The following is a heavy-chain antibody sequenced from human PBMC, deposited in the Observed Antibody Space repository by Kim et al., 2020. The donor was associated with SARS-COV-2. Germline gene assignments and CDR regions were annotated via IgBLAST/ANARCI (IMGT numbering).Heavy chain of an antibody. V-gene: IGHV3-NL1*01. J-gene: IGHJ1*01. D-gene: IGHD2-15*01. CDR3: ENGNSGGSFFAF. CDR2: IADDGNTS. CDR1: GFTFSNYA. Sequence: GGSLRLSCAASGFTFSNYAMHWVRQAPGKGLEWVSTIADDGNTSYYGYSMNDRFTISENSYKKMLFVQMNSLVADDTAFYYWENGNSGGSFFAFWGRG.